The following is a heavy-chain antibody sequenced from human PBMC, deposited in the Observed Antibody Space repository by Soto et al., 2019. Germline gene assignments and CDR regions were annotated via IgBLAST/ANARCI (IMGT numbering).Heavy chain of an antibody. V-gene: IGHV4-39*01. D-gene: IGHD3-22*01. CDR2: IYYSGTT. J-gene: IGHJ4*02. Sequence: PSETLSLTCTVTGGSISIDNYYWGWIRQPPGKGLEWIGSIYYSGTTYYNPSLKSRVTISVDTSKNQFSLKVNSVTAADTAVYYCASLRRYVSSGFEEYFDYWGQGTVVTVSS. CDR3: ASLRRYVSSGFEEYFDY. CDR1: GGSISIDNYY.